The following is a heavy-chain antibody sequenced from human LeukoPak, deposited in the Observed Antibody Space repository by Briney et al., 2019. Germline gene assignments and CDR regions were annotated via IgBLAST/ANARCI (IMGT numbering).Heavy chain of an antibody. CDR3: AKDTSIGKYCTNGVCSPFDY. Sequence: GGSLTLSCAGSGFTFGSYAMSWVRQAPGQGLEWVSVISDSGDYTSYADSVRGRFTISRDNSRNTLYLQMISLSPEDTAVYYCAKDTSIGKYCTNGVCSPFDYWGQGTLVTVSS. J-gene: IGHJ4*02. CDR1: GFTFGSYA. CDR2: ISDSGDYT. V-gene: IGHV3-23*01. D-gene: IGHD2-8*01.